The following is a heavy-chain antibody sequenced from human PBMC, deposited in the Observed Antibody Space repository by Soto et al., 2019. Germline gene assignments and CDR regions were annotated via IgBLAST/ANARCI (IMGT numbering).Heavy chain of an antibody. CDR3: ARSPLIDRYNWNDGTFDI. D-gene: IGHD1-1*01. V-gene: IGHV3-11*01. CDR1: GFTFSDYY. CDR2: ISSSGSTI. Sequence: GGSLRLSCAASGFTFSDYYMSWIRQAPGKGLEWVSYISSSGSTIYYADSVKGRFTISRDNAKNSLYLQMNSLRAEDTAVYYCARSPLIDRYNWNDGTFDIWGQGTMVTVSS. J-gene: IGHJ3*02.